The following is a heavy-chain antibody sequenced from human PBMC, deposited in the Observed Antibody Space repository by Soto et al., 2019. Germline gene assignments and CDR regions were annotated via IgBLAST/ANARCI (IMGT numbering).Heavy chain of an antibody. CDR2: NWHDGNHD. J-gene: IGHJ6*02. CDR3: ERGSGSNYTNMDV. CDR1: GFTLRNSG. D-gene: IGHD3-22*01. Sequence: QVQLVESGGGAVLPGRSLRLSCAVSGFTLRNSGMHWVRQAPGKGLDWVAVNWHDGNHDYYADSVKGRFTVSRDNSKNTLYLQMDSLRAEDTAVYYCERGSGSNYTNMDVWGQGTSVIVSS. V-gene: IGHV3-33*01.